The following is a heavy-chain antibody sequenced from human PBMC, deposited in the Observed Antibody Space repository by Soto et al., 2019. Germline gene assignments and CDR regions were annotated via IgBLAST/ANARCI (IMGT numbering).Heavy chain of an antibody. V-gene: IGHV3-15*05. D-gene: IGHD1-26*01. CDR1: GFSFSNGW. CDR2: IKSKIDGGTT. J-gene: IGHJ4*02. CDR3: STDEWE. Sequence: EVQLVESGGGLVKPGGSLRLSCAASGFSFSNGWMSWVRQAPGKGLEWVGRIKSKIDGGTTDYAAHVKGRFTISRDDSKNTLYLQMHSLQTEDTAVYYCSTDEWEWGQATLVTVSS.